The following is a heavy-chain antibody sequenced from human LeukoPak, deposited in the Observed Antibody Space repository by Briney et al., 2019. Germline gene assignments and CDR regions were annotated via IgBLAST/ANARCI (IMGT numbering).Heavy chain of an antibody. D-gene: IGHD6-19*01. CDR1: GFTFSNCA. CDR2: ISDSGEST. Sequence: GGSLRLSCAASGFTFSNCAMSWVRQAPGKGLEWVSVISDSGESTYYADSVKGRFTISRDDSKNTLYLQVNSLRAEDTAVYYCAKDRRRTSGWYVFDYWGQGTLVTVSP. V-gene: IGHV3-23*01. J-gene: IGHJ4*02. CDR3: AKDRRRTSGWYVFDY.